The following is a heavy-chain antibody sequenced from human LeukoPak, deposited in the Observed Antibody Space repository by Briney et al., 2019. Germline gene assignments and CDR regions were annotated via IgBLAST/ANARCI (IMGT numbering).Heavy chain of an antibody. Sequence: GGSLRLSCAASGFTFSSYAMSWVRQAPGKGLEWVSAISGSGGSTYYADSVKGRFTISRDNSKNTPYLQMNSLRAEDTAVYYCAKDPGSPWWFDPWGQGTLVTVSS. V-gene: IGHV3-23*01. CDR2: ISGSGGST. CDR1: GFTFSSYA. D-gene: IGHD3-10*01. CDR3: AKDPGSPWWFDP. J-gene: IGHJ5*02.